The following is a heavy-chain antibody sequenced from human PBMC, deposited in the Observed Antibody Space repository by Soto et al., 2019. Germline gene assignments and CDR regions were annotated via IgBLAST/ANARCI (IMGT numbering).Heavy chain of an antibody. Sequence: GSLRLSCAASGFTFNTYDMNWVRQAPGKGLEWVSSLNSHDGLTHYADSVKGRFAISRDNAKNSLYLQMNSLRVEDTAVYYCTRGGYNEGGFDYWGQGNLVTVSS. J-gene: IGHJ4*02. D-gene: IGHD5-12*01. CDR1: GFTFNTYD. V-gene: IGHV3-21*01. CDR3: TRGGYNEGGFDY. CDR2: LNSHDGLT.